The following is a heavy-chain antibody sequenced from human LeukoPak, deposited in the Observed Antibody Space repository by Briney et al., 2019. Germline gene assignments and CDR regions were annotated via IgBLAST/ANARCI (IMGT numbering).Heavy chain of an antibody. CDR2: IYYSGST. CDR1: GYSISSGFH. CDR3: ARKGWSYGDVPS. V-gene: IGHV4-38-2*02. Sequence: SETLSLTCSVSGYSISSGFHWGWIRPPPGKGLEWIGRIYYSGSTYYNPSLKSRVTISVDTSNNQFSLNVSSVTAADTAVYYCARKGWSYGDVPSWGQGTLVTVSS. J-gene: IGHJ4*02. D-gene: IGHD4-17*01.